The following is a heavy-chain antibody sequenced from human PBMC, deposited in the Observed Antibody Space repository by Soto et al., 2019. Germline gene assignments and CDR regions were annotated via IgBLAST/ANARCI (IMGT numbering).Heavy chain of an antibody. V-gene: IGHV4-59*08. Sequence: PSETLSLTCTVSGGSISNYYWSWIRQPPGKGLEWIGYIYYSGSTNYNPSLKSRVTISVDTSKNQFSLKLSSVTAADTAIYYCARHRNYYGSGSYHAEYFQYWGQGTLVTVSS. CDR1: GGSISNYY. CDR2: IYYSGST. J-gene: IGHJ1*01. D-gene: IGHD3-10*01. CDR3: ARHRNYYGSGSYHAEYFQY.